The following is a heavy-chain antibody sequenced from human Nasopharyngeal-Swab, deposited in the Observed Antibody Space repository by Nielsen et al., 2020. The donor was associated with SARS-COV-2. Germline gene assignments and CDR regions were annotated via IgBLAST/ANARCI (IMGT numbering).Heavy chain of an antibody. CDR3: ARVFNRVSEIAAADPNIYYYYGMDV. CDR1: GSTFSSYS. D-gene: IGHD6-13*01. J-gene: IGHJ6*02. CDR2: ISSSSSYI. V-gene: IGHV3-21*01. Sequence: GESLKISCAASGSTFSSYSMNWVRQAPGKGLEWVSSISSSSSYIYYADSVKGRFTISRDNAKNSLYLQMNSLRAEDTAVYYCARVFNRVSEIAAADPNIYYYYGMDVWGQGTTVTVSS.